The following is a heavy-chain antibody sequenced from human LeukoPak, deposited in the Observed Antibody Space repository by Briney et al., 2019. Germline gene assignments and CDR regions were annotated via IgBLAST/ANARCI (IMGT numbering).Heavy chain of an antibody. CDR1: GGSISSGGYY. CDR2: IYYSGST. CDR3: ARHVKDSSVFGVVSWDYYYGMDV. D-gene: IGHD3-3*01. Sequence: SETLSLTCTVSGGSISSGGYYWSWIRQHPGKGLEWIGYIYYSGSTYYNPSLKSRVTISVDTSKNQFSLKLSSVTAADTAVYYCARHVKDSSVFGVVSWDYYYGMDVWGQGTTVTVSS. J-gene: IGHJ6*02. V-gene: IGHV4-39*01.